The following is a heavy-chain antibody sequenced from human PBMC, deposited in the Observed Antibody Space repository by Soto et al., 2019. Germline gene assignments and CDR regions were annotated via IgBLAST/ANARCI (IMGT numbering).Heavy chain of an antibody. CDR3: ARSDGHFDY. Sequence: SQTLSLTCAISGDSVSSKSAAWNLIRRSPSRGLEWLGRTYYRSKWYNDYAVSVKSRITINPDTSKNQFSLQLNSVTPEDTAVYYCARSDGHFDYWGQGTLVTVSS. J-gene: IGHJ4*02. V-gene: IGHV6-1*01. CDR1: GDSVSSKSAA. CDR2: TYYRSKWYN.